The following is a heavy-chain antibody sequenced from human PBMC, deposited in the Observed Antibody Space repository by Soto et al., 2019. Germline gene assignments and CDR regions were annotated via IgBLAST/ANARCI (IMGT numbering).Heavy chain of an antibody. CDR3: ARPYDFWSGYYYYLYY. J-gene: IGHJ4*02. CDR1: GFTFSSYS. Sequence: EVQLVESGGGLVKPGGSLRLSCAASGFTFSSYSMNWVRQAPGKGLEWVSSISSSSSYIYYADSVKGRFTFSRDNAKNSLYLKMNRLRAADTAVYYCARPYDFWSGYYYYLYYWGQGTLVTVSA. V-gene: IGHV3-21*01. CDR2: ISSSSSYI. D-gene: IGHD3-3*01.